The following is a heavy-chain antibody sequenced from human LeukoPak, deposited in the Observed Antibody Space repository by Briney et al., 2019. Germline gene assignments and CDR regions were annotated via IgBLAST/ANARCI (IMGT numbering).Heavy chain of an antibody. CDR1: GFSFSRYD. D-gene: IGHD3-3*01. CDR2: IRYDGSNK. V-gene: IGHV3-30*02. J-gene: IGHJ4*02. Sequence: GGSLRLSCAASGFSFSRYDIHWVRQAPGKGLEWVAFIRYDGSNKNYADSVKGRFTISRDNFMSTVYLQMNSLRAEDTVVYYCAKDRQTITIFGVVNTPRANFDYWGQGTLVTVSS. CDR3: AKDRQTITIFGVVNTPRANFDY.